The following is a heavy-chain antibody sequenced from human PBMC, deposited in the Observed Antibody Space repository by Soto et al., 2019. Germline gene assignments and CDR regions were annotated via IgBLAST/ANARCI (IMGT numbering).Heavy chain of an antibody. D-gene: IGHD3-22*01. CDR2: TYHGEST. CDR1: GGSIRSSNW. J-gene: IGHJ6*02. Sequence: LSLTCAVSGGSIRSSNWWSWVRQPPGKGLEWIGETYHGESTNYNPSLKSRVTISVDKPKNQLSLKLNSVTAADTAVYYCARREVVIGHYYGMDVWGQGTTVTVSS. V-gene: IGHV4-4*02. CDR3: ARREVVIGHYYGMDV.